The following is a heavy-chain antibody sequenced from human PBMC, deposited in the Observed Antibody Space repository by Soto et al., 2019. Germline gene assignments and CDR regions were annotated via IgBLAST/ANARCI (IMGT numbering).Heavy chain of an antibody. Sequence: PGESLKISCKGSGYNFAGYWIAWVRQMPGKGLELMGIIYPSDSDTRYRPSFQGQVTISADKSISSAYLQWSSLRAPDTAMYYCARGGVSTCTFDYWGQGTPVTVSS. V-gene: IGHV5-51*01. CDR1: GYNFAGYW. D-gene: IGHD3-3*01. CDR2: IYPSDSDT. J-gene: IGHJ4*02. CDR3: ARGGVSTCTFDY.